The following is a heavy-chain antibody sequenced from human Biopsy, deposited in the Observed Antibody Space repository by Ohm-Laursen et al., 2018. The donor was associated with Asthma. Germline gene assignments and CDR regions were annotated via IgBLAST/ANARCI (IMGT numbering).Heavy chain of an antibody. V-gene: IGHV1-3*04. D-gene: IGHD3-9*01. CDR2: VNTGNGDT. J-gene: IGHJ3*02. CDR1: GYNFISFA. Sequence: ASVKVSCKASGYNFISFAIHWVRQAPGQRLEWMGWVNTGNGDTKYSQKFQGRVTISRDTSASTAYMDLSSLRSEDTAVYYCARTYFDFLTGQVHDAFAMWGQGTMVTVSS. CDR3: ARTYFDFLTGQVHDAFAM.